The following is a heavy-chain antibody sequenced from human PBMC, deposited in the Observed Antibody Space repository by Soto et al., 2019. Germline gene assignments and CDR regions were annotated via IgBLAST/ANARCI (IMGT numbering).Heavy chain of an antibody. CDR3: ARGLEWLLDHYYYYMDV. V-gene: IGHV3-21*01. Sequence: EVQLVESGGGLVKPGGSLRLSCAASGFTFSSYSMNWVRQAPGKGLEWVSSISSSSSYIYYADSVKGRFTITRDNAKNSLYLQMNSLRAEDTAVYYCARGLEWLLDHYYYYMDVWGKGTTVTVSS. J-gene: IGHJ6*03. CDR1: GFTFSSYS. D-gene: IGHD3-3*01. CDR2: ISSSSSYI.